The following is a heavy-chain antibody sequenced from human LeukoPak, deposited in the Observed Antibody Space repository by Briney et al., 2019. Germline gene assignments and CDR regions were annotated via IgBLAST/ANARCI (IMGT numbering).Heavy chain of an antibody. CDR1: GGTFSSYA. J-gene: IGHJ4*02. V-gene: IGHV1-69*05. D-gene: IGHD3-22*01. CDR2: IIPIFGTA. Sequence: SVKVSCKASGGTFSSYAISGVRQAPGQGREGMGGIIPIFGTANYAQNFHGTVTITTNYSTSTAYMVLSSLSSQDTAVYSFATSYYDSSGYPIPPLYWGQGPLVTVSS. CDR3: ATSYYDSSGYPIPPLY.